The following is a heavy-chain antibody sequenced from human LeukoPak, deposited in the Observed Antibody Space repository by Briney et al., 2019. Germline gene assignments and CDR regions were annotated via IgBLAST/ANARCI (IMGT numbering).Heavy chain of an antibody. V-gene: IGHV4-30-4*01. CDR1: GGSISSGDYY. Sequence: SQTLSLTCTVSGGSISSGDYYWSWIRQPPGKGLEWIGYIYYSGSTHYNPSLKSRVTISVDTYKSRFSLKLSSVTAADTAVYYCATTVTTRYYFDYWGQGTLVTVSS. J-gene: IGHJ4*02. CDR3: ATTVTTRYYFDY. CDR2: IYYSGST. D-gene: IGHD4-17*01.